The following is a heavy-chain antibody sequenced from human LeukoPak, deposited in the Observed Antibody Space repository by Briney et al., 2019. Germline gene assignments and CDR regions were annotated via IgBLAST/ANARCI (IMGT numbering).Heavy chain of an antibody. CDR3: AKVGSPLGPPFDY. V-gene: IGHV3-23*01. CDR1: GFTFSTYA. CDR2: ISASGETT. J-gene: IGHJ4*02. Sequence: GGSLRLSCVASGFTFSTYAMSWVRQAPGKGLEWVSGISASGETTYYADSVKGRFTISRYNSKNTVYLQINSLRAGDTAVYYCAKVGSPLGPPFDYWGQGTLVTVSS. D-gene: IGHD3-3*02.